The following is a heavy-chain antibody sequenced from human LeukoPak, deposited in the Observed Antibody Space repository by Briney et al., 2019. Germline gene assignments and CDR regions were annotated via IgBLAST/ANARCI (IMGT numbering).Heavy chain of an antibody. CDR1: GGSFSGYY. Sequence: SETLSLTCAVYGGSFSGYYWSWIRQPPGKGLEWIGYIYYSGSTNYNPSLKSRVTISVDTSKNQFSLKLSSVTAADTAVYYCARRRIAARRHYYYGMDVWGQGTTVTVSS. D-gene: IGHD6-6*01. CDR3: ARRRIAARRHYYYGMDV. J-gene: IGHJ6*02. V-gene: IGHV4-59*08. CDR2: IYYSGST.